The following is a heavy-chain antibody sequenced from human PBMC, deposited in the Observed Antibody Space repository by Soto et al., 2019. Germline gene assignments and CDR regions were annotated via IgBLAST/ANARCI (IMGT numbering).Heavy chain of an antibody. D-gene: IGHD3-10*01. CDR3: ATYYFGSGSYYRFDN. J-gene: IGHJ4*02. CDR2: IVPIYRTA. Sequence: SVKVSCKASGGTFSSYRINWVRQAPGQGLEWVGGIVPIYRTADYAQKFRGRVTMTRDTSVNLAYLHLSSLTSDDTAVYFCATYYFGSGSYYRFDNWGQGTLVTVSS. V-gene: IGHV1-69*05. CDR1: GGTFSSYR.